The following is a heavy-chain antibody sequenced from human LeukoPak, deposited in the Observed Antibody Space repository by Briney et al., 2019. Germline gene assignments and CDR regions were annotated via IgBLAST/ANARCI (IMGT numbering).Heavy chain of an antibody. D-gene: IGHD6-13*01. J-gene: IGHJ4*02. CDR3: ARGIAAAGLPSRY. CDR1: GGSISSSSYY. V-gene: IGHV4-39*01. CDR2: IYYSGST. Sequence: SETLSLTCTVPGGSISSSSYYWGWIRQPPGKGLEWIGSIYYSGSTYYNPSLKSRVTISVDTSKNQFSLKLSSVTAADTAVYYCARGIAAAGLPSRYWGQGTPVTVSS.